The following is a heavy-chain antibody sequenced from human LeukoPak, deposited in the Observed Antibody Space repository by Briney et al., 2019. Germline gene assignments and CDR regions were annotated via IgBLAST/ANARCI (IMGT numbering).Heavy chain of an antibody. J-gene: IGHJ4*02. CDR3: AKTSSGWSFDC. CDR1: GFTFSSYA. D-gene: IGHD6-19*01. CDR2: ISDSGVST. V-gene: IGHV3-23*01. Sequence: GGSLRLSCAASGFTFSSYAMSWVRQAPGKGLEWVSAISDSGVSTFYADSVKGRFTISRDNSKNTLYLHMSSLGAEDSAVYSCAKTSSGWSFDCWGQGTLVTVSS.